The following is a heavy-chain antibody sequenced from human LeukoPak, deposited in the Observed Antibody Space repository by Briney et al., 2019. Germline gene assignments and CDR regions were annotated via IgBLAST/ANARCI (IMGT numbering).Heavy chain of an antibody. CDR2: ISGSGTVT. Sequence: PGGSLRLSCAASGFTFSNHAMNWVRQAPGKGLEWVSIISGSGTVTYYADSVKGRFTIPRENSKNTLYLQMNSLRAEDTAVYYCAKEGTIVERHSDYWGQGTLVTVSS. CDR3: AKEGTIVERHSDY. V-gene: IGHV3-23*01. J-gene: IGHJ4*02. CDR1: GFTFSNHA. D-gene: IGHD1-1*01.